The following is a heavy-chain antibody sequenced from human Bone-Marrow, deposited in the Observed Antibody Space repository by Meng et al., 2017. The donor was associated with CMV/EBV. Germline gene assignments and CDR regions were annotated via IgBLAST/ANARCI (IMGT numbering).Heavy chain of an antibody. V-gene: IGHV1-46*01. J-gene: IGHJ4*02. CDR3: ASIGDQAPFDY. CDR2: INPSGGST. CDR1: GYTFTSYG. D-gene: IGHD1-26*01. Sequence: ASVKVSCKASGYTFTSYGISWVRQAPGQGLEWMGIINPSGGSTSYAQKFQGRVTMTRDTSTSTVYMELSSLRSEDTAVYYCASIGDQAPFDYWGQGTLVTVSS.